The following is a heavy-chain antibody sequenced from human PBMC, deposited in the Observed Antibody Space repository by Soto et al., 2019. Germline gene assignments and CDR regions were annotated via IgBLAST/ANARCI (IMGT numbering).Heavy chain of an antibody. V-gene: IGHV3-11*01. J-gene: IGHJ3*02. CDR1: GFTFSDYY. Sequence: GGSLRLSCAASGFTFSDYYMSWIRQAPGKGPEWISYSSGSDSVKHYADSVKGRFTVFRDNAKNSLELSSLRSEDTAVYYCAANYALAFDIWGQGTMVTVSS. CDR3: AANYALAFDI. CDR2: SSGSDSVK. D-gene: IGHD2-2*01.